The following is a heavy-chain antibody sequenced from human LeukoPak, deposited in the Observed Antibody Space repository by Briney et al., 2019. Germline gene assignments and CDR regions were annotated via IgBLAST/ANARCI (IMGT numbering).Heavy chain of an antibody. Sequence: GGSLRLSCAASGFTFSSYSMNWVRQAPGKGLEWVSYISSSSSTIYYADSVKGRFTISRDNAKNSLYLQMNSLRAEDTAVYYCARDLYDYGDYGGDYWGQGTLVTVSS. V-gene: IGHV3-48*01. D-gene: IGHD4-17*01. J-gene: IGHJ4*02. CDR1: GFTFSSYS. CDR2: ISSSSSTI. CDR3: ARDLYDYGDYGGDY.